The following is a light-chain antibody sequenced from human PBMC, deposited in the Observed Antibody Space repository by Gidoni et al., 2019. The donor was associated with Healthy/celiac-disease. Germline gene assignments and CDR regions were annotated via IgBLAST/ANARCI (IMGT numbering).Light chain of an antibody. CDR1: QRVSSY. CDR2: DAS. CDR3: QQRSNWPWT. V-gene: IGKV3-11*01. J-gene: IGKJ1*01. Sequence: ESVLTQSPATLSLSPGERATLSCRASQRVSSYLAWYQQKPGQAPRLLIYDASNRATCIPARFSGSGSGTDFTLTISSLEPEDFAVYSCQQRSNWPWTFGQGTKVEIK.